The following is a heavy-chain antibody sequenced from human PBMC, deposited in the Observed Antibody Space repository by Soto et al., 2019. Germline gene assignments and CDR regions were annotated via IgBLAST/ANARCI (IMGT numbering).Heavy chain of an antibody. CDR3: ARDVAAAGTATTHPYYSYGMDV. CDR2: INAGNGNT. D-gene: IGHD6-13*01. CDR1: GYTFTSYA. J-gene: IGHJ6*02. Sequence: ASVKVSCKASGYTFTSYAMHWVRQAPGQRLEWMGWINAGNGNTKYSQKFQGRVTITRDTSASTAYMELSSLRSEDTAVYYCARDVAAAGTATTHPYYSYGMDVWGQGTTVTVSS. V-gene: IGHV1-3*01.